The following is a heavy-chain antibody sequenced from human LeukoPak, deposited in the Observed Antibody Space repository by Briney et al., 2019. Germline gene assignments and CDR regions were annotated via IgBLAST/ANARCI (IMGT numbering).Heavy chain of an antibody. V-gene: IGHV4-38-2*02. CDR3: ARREQWLGD. J-gene: IGHJ4*02. D-gene: IGHD6-19*01. Sequence: PSETLSLTCTVSGYSISSGYYWGRIRQPPGKGLEWIGNIYHSGSTYYNPSLKSRVTMSVDTSKNQFSLKLSSVTAADTAVYYCARREQWLGDWGQGTLVTVSS. CDR2: IYHSGST. CDR1: GYSISSGYY.